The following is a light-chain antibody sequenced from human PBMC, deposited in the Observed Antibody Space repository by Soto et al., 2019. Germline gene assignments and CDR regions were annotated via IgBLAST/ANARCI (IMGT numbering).Light chain of an antibody. CDR1: TXNIGSNY. V-gene: IGLV1-47*01. J-gene: IGLJ1*01. CDR2: RNN. CDR3: ATWDESLNGFYV. Sequence: QSVLTQPPSASGTPGQGVTISCSGSTXNIGSNYVYWYQQLPGTAPKLLIYRNNQRPSGVPDRFSGSKSGTSASLAISGLRSDDEADYFCATWDESLNGFYVFGTGTKATVL.